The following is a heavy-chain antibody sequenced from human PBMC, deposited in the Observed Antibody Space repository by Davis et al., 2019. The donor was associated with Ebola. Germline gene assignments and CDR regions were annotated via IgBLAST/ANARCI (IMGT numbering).Heavy chain of an antibody. Sequence: PGGSLRLSCAASRSTFSSYAMSWVRQAPGKGLEWVSTISGSGGSTYYADSLKGQFTISRDNSKNTLYLQMNSLRAEDTAVYYCASGYDYGYYYGLDVWGQGTTVTVSS. J-gene: IGHJ6*02. CDR1: RSTFSSYA. CDR2: ISGSGGST. D-gene: IGHD5-12*01. CDR3: ASGYDYGYYYGLDV. V-gene: IGHV3-23*01.